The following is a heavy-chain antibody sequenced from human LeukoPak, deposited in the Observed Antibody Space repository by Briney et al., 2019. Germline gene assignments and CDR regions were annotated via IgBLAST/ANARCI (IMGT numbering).Heavy chain of an antibody. V-gene: IGHV1-2*02. D-gene: IGHD2-2*01. Sequence: ASVKVSCKASGYTFTGYYMHWVRQAPGQGLEWMGWINPNSGGTNYAQKFQGRVTMTRDTSISTAYMELSRLRSDNTAVYYCARSRIGYCSSTSCPYYYMDVWGKGTTVTVSS. CDR3: ARSRIGYCSSTSCPYYYMDV. CDR2: INPNSGGT. J-gene: IGHJ6*03. CDR1: GYTFTGYY.